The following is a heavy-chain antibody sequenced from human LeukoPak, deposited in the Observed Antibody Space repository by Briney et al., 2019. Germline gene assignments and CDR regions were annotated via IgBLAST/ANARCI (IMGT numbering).Heavy chain of an antibody. Sequence: GGSLRLSCAASGFTFSSYGMHWVRQAPGKGLEWVAVISYDGSNKYYADSVKGRFTISRDNSKNTLYLQMNSLRAEDTAVYYCAKGGRQWLVLTWGQGTLVTVSS. CDR2: ISYDGSNK. CDR3: AKGGRQWLVLT. D-gene: IGHD6-19*01. J-gene: IGHJ5*02. CDR1: GFTFSSYG. V-gene: IGHV3-30*18.